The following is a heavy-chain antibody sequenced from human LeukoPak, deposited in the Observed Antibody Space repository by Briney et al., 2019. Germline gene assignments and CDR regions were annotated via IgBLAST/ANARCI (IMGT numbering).Heavy chain of an antibody. D-gene: IGHD3/OR15-3a*01. V-gene: IGHV3-23*01. CDR1: EFTMSNYG. Sequence: QPGGSLRLSCAASEFTMSNYGVSWVRQAPGKGLEWVSGIRSAVDTTHYADSVKGRFIISRDNSKNTLSLQLNSLRPEDTALYYCAKHFCTGLDCSLFDSWGQGTLVTVSS. J-gene: IGHJ4*02. CDR2: IRSAVDTT. CDR3: AKHFCTGLDCSLFDS.